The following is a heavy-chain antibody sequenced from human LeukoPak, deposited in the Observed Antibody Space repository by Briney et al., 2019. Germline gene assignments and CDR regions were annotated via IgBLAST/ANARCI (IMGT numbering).Heavy chain of an antibody. J-gene: IGHJ4*02. Sequence: GESLKIPCKGSGYSFTSYWIGWVRQMPGKGLEWMGIIYPGDSDTRYSPSFQGQVTISADKSISTAYLQWSSLKASDTAMYYCARGETYYDFWSGYLDYWGQGTLVTVSS. CDR2: IYPGDSDT. CDR3: ARGETYYDFWSGYLDY. CDR1: GYSFTSYW. D-gene: IGHD3-3*01. V-gene: IGHV5-51*01.